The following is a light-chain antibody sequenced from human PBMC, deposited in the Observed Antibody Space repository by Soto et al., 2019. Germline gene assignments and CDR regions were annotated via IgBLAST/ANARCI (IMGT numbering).Light chain of an antibody. V-gene: IGKV3-15*01. CDR2: GAS. CDR3: QRYNKCPIT. CDR1: QSVSSN. Sequence: IVLRLYAATSVVYRGKIATVSFSASQSVSSNLAWYQQKPGQAPRLLIYGASTRATGIPARFSGSGSGTEFTLTISTLQSEDFAVYYCQRYNKCPITFGQGTRLEIK. J-gene: IGKJ5*01.